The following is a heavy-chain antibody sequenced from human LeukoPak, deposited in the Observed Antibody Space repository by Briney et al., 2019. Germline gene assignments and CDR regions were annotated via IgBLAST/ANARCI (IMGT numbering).Heavy chain of an antibody. J-gene: IGHJ4*02. D-gene: IGHD2-21*02. Sequence: PSETLSLTCTVSGGSISSYYWSWIRQPPGRGPEWIGTISHSGDTQYNPSLTSRVTISLDTSKNQFSLSLNSVTAADTAVFYCARSMVTTDRNFDHWGQGTLVTVSS. CDR2: ISHSGDT. CDR1: GGSISSYY. V-gene: IGHV4-59*12. CDR3: ARSMVTTDRNFDH.